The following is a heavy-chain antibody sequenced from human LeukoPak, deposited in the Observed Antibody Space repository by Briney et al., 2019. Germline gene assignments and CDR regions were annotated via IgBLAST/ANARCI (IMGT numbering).Heavy chain of an antibody. V-gene: IGHV1-46*01. CDR1: GYSFTSNY. J-gene: IGHJ4*02. CDR3: ARDQEAFDY. Sequence: ASVKVSCKASGYSFTSNYIHWVRQAPGQGLEWMGMIYPRDGSTSYAQKFQGRVTVTRDTSTSTVHMELSGLRSEDTAVYYCARDQEAFDYWGEGTLVTVSS. CDR2: IYPRDGST.